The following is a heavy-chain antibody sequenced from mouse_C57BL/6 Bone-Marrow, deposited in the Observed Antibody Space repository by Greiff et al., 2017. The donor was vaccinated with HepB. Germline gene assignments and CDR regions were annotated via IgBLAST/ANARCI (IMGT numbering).Heavy chain of an antibody. Sequence: DVQLVESGGGLVKPGGSLKLSCAASGFTFSSYAMSWVRQTPEKRLEWVATISDGGSYTYYPDNVKGRFTISRDNAKNNLYLQMSHLKSEDTAMYYCARDRLRRGYWYFDVWGTGTTVTVSS. J-gene: IGHJ1*03. V-gene: IGHV5-4*01. D-gene: IGHD2-2*01. CDR3: ARDRLRRGYWYFDV. CDR1: GFTFSSYA. CDR2: ISDGGSYT.